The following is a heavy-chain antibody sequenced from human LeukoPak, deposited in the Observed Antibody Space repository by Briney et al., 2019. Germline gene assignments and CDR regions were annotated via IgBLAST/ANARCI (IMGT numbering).Heavy chain of an antibody. J-gene: IGHJ4*02. CDR1: EITFSNYG. D-gene: IGHD3-22*01. Sequence: GGSLRLSCTASEITFSNYGMHWVRQAPGKGLECVAFIQYDGNNKYYADSVKGRFTISRDNSKNTLYLQMNSLRGDDTAVYYCAKIDSTGYYYDNWGQGTLVTVSS. CDR3: AKIDSTGYYYDN. V-gene: IGHV3-30*02. CDR2: IQYDGNNK.